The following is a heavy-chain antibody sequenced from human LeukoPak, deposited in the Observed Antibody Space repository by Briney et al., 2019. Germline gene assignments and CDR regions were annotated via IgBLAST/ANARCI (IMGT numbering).Heavy chain of an antibody. Sequence: TGGSLRLSCAASGFTFSSYGMHWVRQAPGKGLEWVAVIWYDGSNKYYADSVKGRFTISRDNSKNTLYLQMNSLRAEDTAVYYCTTGRPGVVVAAEDYWGQGTLVTVSS. V-gene: IGHV3-33*01. CDR1: GFTFSSYG. D-gene: IGHD2-15*01. CDR2: IWYDGSNK. CDR3: TTGRPGVVVAAEDY. J-gene: IGHJ4*02.